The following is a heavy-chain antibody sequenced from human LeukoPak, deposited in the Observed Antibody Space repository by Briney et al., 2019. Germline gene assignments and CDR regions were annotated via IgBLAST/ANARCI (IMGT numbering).Heavy chain of an antibody. CDR2: LYYSGST. V-gene: IGHV4-39*07. Sequence: SETLSLTCTVSGGSLSSSSYYWGWLRQPPGKGLEWIGTLYYSGSTYYNPSLKSRVSISVDTSKNQFSLKLSSVTAADTAVYYCARDHQDYSNSRYMDVWGKGTTVTVSS. CDR3: ARDHQDYSNSRYMDV. J-gene: IGHJ6*03. CDR1: GGSLSSSSYY. D-gene: IGHD4-11*01.